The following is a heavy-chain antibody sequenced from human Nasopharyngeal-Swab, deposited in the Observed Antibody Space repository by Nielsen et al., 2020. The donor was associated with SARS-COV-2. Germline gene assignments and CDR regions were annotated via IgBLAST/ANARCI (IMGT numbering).Heavy chain of an antibody. CDR2: INAGNGNT. V-gene: IGHV1-3*01. CDR1: GYTFNTYA. D-gene: IGHD5-18*01. CDR3: ASGGSGVATAMVPPFNY. J-gene: IGHJ4*02. Sequence: ASVKVSCKASGYTFNTYAMHWMRQAPGQRLEWMGWINAGNGNTEYSQKFQGRVTITRDTSASTAYMELSSLRSEDTAVYYCASGGSGVATAMVPPFNYWGQGTLVTVSS.